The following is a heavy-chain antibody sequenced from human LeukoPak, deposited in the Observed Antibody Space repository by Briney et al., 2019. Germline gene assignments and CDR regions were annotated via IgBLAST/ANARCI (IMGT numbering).Heavy chain of an antibody. Sequence: ASVKVSCKASGYTFTRHDVNWVRQATGQGLEWMGWINPNSKNTGYAQKFQGRVTLTTDTSTSTAYMELSSLDSEDTAVYYCARAIPFRYLLGGDYYERSSHGFDTWGQGTMITVSS. CDR2: INPNSKNT. J-gene: IGHJ3*02. D-gene: IGHD2-21*02. CDR1: GYTFTRHD. CDR3: ARAIPFRYLLGGDYYERSSHGFDT. V-gene: IGHV1-8*01.